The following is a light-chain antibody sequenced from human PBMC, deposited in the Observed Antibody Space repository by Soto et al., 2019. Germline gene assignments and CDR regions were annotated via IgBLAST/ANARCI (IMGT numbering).Light chain of an antibody. J-gene: IGLJ2*01. V-gene: IGLV2-8*01. CDR2: EVN. CDR1: SSDVGGYNF. CDR3: SSYAGSNNFVL. Sequence: QSVLTQPPSASGSPGQSVTISCTGTSSDVGGYNFVSWFQQNPGKAPKLIIYEVNKRPSGVPDRFSGSKSGNTASLTVSGLQAEDEADYYCSSYAGSNNFVLFGGGTKVTVL.